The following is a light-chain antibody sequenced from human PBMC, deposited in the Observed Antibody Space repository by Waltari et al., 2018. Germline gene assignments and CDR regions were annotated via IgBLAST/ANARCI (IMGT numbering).Light chain of an antibody. CDR2: VVT. J-gene: IGLJ3*02. Sequence: QSALTQPPSASGSPGQSIPISCPGISTDVAGYDSVFWYQQHPGKAPKLLNYVVTKRPSGVPDRFSGSKSDNTASLAVSGLQAEDEADYYCSSYAGGSSLMFGGGTKLTVL. CDR3: SSYAGGSSLM. V-gene: IGLV2-8*01. CDR1: STDVAGYDS.